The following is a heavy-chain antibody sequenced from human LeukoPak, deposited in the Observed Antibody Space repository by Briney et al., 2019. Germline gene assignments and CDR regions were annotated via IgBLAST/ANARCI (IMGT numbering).Heavy chain of an antibody. D-gene: IGHD4-17*01. CDR3: ARLPMATVTIQI. CDR2: IYTSGST. Sequence: KPSQTLSLTCTVSGGSISSGSYYWSWIRQPAGKGLEWIGRIYTSGSTNYNPSLKSRVTISVDTSKNQFFLKLDSVTAADTAVYYCARLPMATVTIQIWGQGTMVTVSS. CDR1: GGSISSGSYY. V-gene: IGHV4-61*02. J-gene: IGHJ3*02.